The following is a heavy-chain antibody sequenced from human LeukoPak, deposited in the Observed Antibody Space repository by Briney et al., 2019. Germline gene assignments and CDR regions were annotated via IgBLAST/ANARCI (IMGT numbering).Heavy chain of an antibody. CDR1: GASFGHYY. CDR2: NHPSGIT. V-gene: IGHV4-34*01. J-gene: IGHJ4*02. CDR3: ARGRRPYDFDY. Sequence: SETLSLTCAVYGASFGHYYWTWIRRPPGKGLEWIGENHPSGITNYNPSLKSRVTIPVDTSKNQFSLNLSSVTAADTAVYYCARGRRPYDFDYWGQGTLVTVSS. D-gene: IGHD2-2*01.